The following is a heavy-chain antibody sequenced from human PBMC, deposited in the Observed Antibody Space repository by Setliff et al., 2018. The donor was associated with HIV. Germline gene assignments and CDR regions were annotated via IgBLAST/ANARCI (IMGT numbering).Heavy chain of an antibody. D-gene: IGHD3-9*01. J-gene: IGHJ4*02. CDR3: AKSPPDYDILTGWPEYFDY. CDR1: GFTFSYS. Sequence: PGGSLRLSCAASGFTFSYSMNWVRQAPGKGLEWVSSISSSSSYIYYADSVKGRFTISRDNAKNSLYLQMNSLRAEDTAVYYCAKSPPDYDILTGWPEYFDYWGQGTLVTVSS. CDR2: ISSSSSYI. V-gene: IGHV3-21*01.